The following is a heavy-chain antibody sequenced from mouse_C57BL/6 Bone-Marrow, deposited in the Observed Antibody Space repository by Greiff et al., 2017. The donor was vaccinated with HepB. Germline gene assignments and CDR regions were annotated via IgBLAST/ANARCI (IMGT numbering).Heavy chain of an antibody. CDR2: IDPSDSET. D-gene: IGHD2-4*01. V-gene: IGHV1-52*01. CDR3: ARGLRRTGWFAY. Sequence: QVQLQQPGAELVRPGSSVKLSCKASGYTFTSYWMHWVKQRPIQGLEWIGNIDPSDSETHYNQKFKDKATLTVDKSSSTAYMQLSSLPSEDSAVYYCARGLRRTGWFAYWGQGTLVTVSA. J-gene: IGHJ3*01. CDR1: GYTFTSYW.